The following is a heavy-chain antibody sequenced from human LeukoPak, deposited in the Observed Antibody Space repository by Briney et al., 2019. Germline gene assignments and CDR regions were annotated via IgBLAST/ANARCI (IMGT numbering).Heavy chain of an antibody. CDR3: ARDRYGYCGGGSCFLFDF. J-gene: IGHJ4*02. Sequence: ASVKVSCKASGYTFPSYGFSWVRQAPGQGLEWMGWISTEIGNTNYAQKLQGRVTMTTDPSTSTVYMELTSLRADDTAVYYCARDRYGYCGGGSCFLFDFWGQGTLVTVSS. CDR1: GYTFPSYG. CDR2: ISTEIGNT. D-gene: IGHD2-15*01. V-gene: IGHV1-18*01.